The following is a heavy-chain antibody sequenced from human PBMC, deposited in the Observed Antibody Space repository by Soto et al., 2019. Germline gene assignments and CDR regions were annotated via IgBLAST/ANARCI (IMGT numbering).Heavy chain of an antibody. J-gene: IGHJ5*02. CDR1: GGTFSSYA. CDR2: IITMYGPA. V-gene: IGHV1-69*01. Sequence: QVPLVQSGAEVKKPGSAVTVSCKASGGTFSSYAIHWVRQAPGQGLEWMGGIITMYGPAKYAQMFQGRVTITADESTTTVYMELPSLTSPDTAVYYCARVTSMVRGVIDNWFDPWGHGTLVTVSS. D-gene: IGHD3-10*01. CDR3: ARVTSMVRGVIDNWFDP.